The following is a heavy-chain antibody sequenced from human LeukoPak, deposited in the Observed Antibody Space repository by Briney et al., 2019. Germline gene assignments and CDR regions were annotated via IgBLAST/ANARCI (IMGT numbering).Heavy chain of an antibody. CDR1: GGTFSSYA. D-gene: IGHD3-9*01. Sequence: SVKVSCKASGGTFSSYAISWVRQAPGQGLEWMGGIIPIFGTANYAQKFQGRVTITADESTSTAYMELSSLRSEDTAVYYCARVITYDILTGYYTSPDYWGQGTLVTVSS. CDR3: ARVITYDILTGYYTSPDY. V-gene: IGHV1-69*01. J-gene: IGHJ4*02. CDR2: IIPIFGTA.